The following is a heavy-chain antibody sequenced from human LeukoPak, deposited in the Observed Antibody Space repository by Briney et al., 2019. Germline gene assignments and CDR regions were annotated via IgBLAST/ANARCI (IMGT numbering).Heavy chain of an antibody. CDR3: TKRVKYGGTWDHFAD. V-gene: IGHV3-23*01. CDR2: VNADGGNT. D-gene: IGHD1-26*01. Sequence: GGSLRLYCAASGFTFDNYRMSWVRQAPGKGLELVSTVNADGGNTYYADSVKGRFTISRDNSKSTLILQMNSLRVEDTALYYCTKRVKYGGTWDHFADWGQGTLVTVSS. CDR1: GFTFDNYR. J-gene: IGHJ4*02.